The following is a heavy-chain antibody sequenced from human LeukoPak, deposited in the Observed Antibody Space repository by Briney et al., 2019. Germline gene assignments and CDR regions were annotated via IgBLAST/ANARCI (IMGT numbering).Heavy chain of an antibody. CDR3: ARSLYCGGDCYPQRDAFDI. Sequence: ASVKVSCKVSGYTLTELSMHWVRQAPGQGLEWMGRINPNRGGTNYAQKFQGRVTMTRDTSISTAYMELSRLRSDGTAVYYCARSLYCGGDCYPQRDAFDIWGQGTMVTVSS. V-gene: IGHV1-2*06. J-gene: IGHJ3*02. CDR2: INPNRGGT. CDR1: GYTLTELS. D-gene: IGHD2-21*02.